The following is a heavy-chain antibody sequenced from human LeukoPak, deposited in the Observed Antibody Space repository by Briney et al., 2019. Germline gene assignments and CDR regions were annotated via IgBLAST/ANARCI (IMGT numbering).Heavy chain of an antibody. J-gene: IGHJ4*02. Sequence: GGSLRLFCEDSGFTFDDYGMSWVRQAPGKGLEWVCGINWDGGNTHCAESVRGRFTISRDNAKNSLFLQMSSLRAEDTALYYCARDVSSNWYSFNLWGQGTLVTVSS. CDR1: GFTFDDYG. D-gene: IGHD6-13*01. V-gene: IGHV3-20*04. CDR2: INWDGGNT. CDR3: ARDVSSNWYSFNL.